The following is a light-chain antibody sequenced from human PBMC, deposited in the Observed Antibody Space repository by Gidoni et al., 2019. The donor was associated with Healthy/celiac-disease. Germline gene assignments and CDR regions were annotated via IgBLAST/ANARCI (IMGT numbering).Light chain of an antibody. CDR1: QDISNY. J-gene: IGKJ3*01. V-gene: IGKV1-33*01. CDR3: QQYDNLIT. CDR2: DAS. Sequence: DIQMTQSPSSMSASVGDRVTITCQARQDISNYLNWYQQKPVKDPKLLIYDASNLETGVPSRFSGSGSGTDFTFTISSLQPEDIATYYCQQYDNLITFGPGTKVDI.